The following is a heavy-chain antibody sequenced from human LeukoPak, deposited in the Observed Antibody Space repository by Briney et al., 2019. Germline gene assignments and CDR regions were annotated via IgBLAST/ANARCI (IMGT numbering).Heavy chain of an antibody. Sequence: SETLSLTCTVSGGSISSYYWSWIRQPPGKGLEGIGYIYYSGSTNYNPSLKSRVTISVDTSKNQFSLKLSSVTAADTAVYYCARLFNILTGVDYWGQGTLVTVSS. V-gene: IGHV4-59*01. J-gene: IGHJ4*02. CDR2: IYYSGST. D-gene: IGHD3-9*01. CDR1: GGSISSYY. CDR3: ARLFNILTGVDY.